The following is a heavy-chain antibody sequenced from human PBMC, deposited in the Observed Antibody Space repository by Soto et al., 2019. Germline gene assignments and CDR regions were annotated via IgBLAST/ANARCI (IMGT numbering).Heavy chain of an antibody. D-gene: IGHD1-1*01. Sequence: EVQLVESGGGMVQPGGSLRLSCAASGFTVSNNYMRRVRQAPGKGLEWVSLIYRGGATYYADSVKGRFTICRDNSKNTLYLQMNSLRAEDTAVYYCARDGTYNWVGGQGILVTVSS. CDR3: ARDGTYNWV. V-gene: IGHV3-66*01. CDR2: IYRGGAT. CDR1: GFTVSNNY. J-gene: IGHJ4*02.